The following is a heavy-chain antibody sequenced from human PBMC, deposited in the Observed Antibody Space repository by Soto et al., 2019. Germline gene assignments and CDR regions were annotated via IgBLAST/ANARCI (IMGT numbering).Heavy chain of an antibody. CDR1: GYTFTSYG. Sequence: ASVKVSCKASGYTFTSYGISWVRQAPGQGLEWMGWISAYNGNTNYAQKLQGRVTMITDTSTSTAYMELRSLRSDDTAVYYCARVGAYYYDSSGYYMDDYWGQGTLVTVSS. CDR2: ISAYNGNT. V-gene: IGHV1-18*01. J-gene: IGHJ4*02. CDR3: ARVGAYYYDSSGYYMDDY. D-gene: IGHD3-22*01.